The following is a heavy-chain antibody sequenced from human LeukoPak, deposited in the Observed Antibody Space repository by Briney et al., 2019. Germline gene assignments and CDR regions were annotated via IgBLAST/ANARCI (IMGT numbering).Heavy chain of an antibody. Sequence: ASVKVSCKASGYTFTGYYMHWMRQAPGQGLEWMGWINPNSGGTNYAQKFQGRVTLTRDTSITTAYMELSRLRSDDTAVYYCARAGGAGYCSSTSCSGAWDYYYYMDVWGKGTTVTVSS. V-gene: IGHV1-2*02. CDR1: GYTFTGYY. CDR2: INPNSGGT. D-gene: IGHD2-2*01. CDR3: ARAGGAGYCSSTSCSGAWDYYYYMDV. J-gene: IGHJ6*03.